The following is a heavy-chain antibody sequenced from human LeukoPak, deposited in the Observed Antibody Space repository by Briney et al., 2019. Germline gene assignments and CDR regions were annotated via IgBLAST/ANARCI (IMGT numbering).Heavy chain of an antibody. CDR3: ARGGSYSGEYCDY. CDR1: GYTFTNYG. D-gene: IGHD3-16*01. J-gene: IGHJ4*02. Sequence: ASVKVSCKASGYTFTNYGFSWVRQAPGQGLEWMGWINAYNGNTNYAQKFQGRVTMTTDTSATTVYMELRSLTSDDTAVYYCARGGSYSGEYCDYWGQGTLVTVSS. V-gene: IGHV1-18*01. CDR2: INAYNGNT.